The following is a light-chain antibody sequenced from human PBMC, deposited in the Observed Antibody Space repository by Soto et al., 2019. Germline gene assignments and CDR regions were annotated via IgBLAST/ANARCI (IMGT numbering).Light chain of an antibody. CDR1: QGIRND. CDR3: QQSYTTPRT. V-gene: IGKV1-39*01. Sequence: IQMTQSPSALSASVGDRVTITCQASQGIRNDLGWYQQKPGKAPRLLINAASNLQSGVPSRFRGSGSETDFTLTITSLQPEDFATYYCQQSYTTPRTFSQGTKVDIK. CDR2: AAS. J-gene: IGKJ1*01.